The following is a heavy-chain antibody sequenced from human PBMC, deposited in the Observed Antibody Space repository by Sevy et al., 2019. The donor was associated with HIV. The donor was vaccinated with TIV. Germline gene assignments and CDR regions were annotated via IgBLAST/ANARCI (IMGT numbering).Heavy chain of an antibody. J-gene: IGHJ4*02. Sequence: GGSLRLSCAASGFTFTIYSMSWVRQTPGKGLEWVATFSFGCGKINHADSVKGRFTMSRDDSKNAVYLQMNNLRVEDTAIYYCAREGCTKPHDYWGQGTLVTVSS. V-gene: IGHV3-23*01. CDR3: AREGCTKPHDY. CDR1: GFTFTIYS. CDR2: FSFGCGKI. D-gene: IGHD2-8*01.